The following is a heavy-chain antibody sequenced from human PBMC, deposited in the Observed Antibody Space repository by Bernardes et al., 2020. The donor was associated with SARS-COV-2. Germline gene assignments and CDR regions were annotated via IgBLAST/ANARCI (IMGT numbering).Heavy chain of an antibody. D-gene: IGHD3-3*01. CDR3: TTGGAITIFGVVIVMDAFDI. V-gene: IGHV3-15*01. J-gene: IGHJ3*02. CDR2: IKIKTDGGTT. Sequence: GGSLRLSCAASGFTFSNAWMSWVRQAPGKGLEWVGRIKIKTDGGTTDYAAPVKGRFTISRDDSKNTLYLQMNSLKTEDTAVYYCTTGGAITIFGVVIVMDAFDIWGQGTMVTVSS. CDR1: GFTFSNAW.